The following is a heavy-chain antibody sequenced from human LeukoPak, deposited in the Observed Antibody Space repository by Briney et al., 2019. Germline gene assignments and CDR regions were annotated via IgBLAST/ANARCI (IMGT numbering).Heavy chain of an antibody. CDR3: ARATYYYDSSGYNFDY. D-gene: IGHD3-22*01. CDR2: INPSGGST. J-gene: IGHJ4*02. Sequence: GASVKVSCKAPGYTFTSYYMHWVRQAPGQGLEWMGIINPSGGSTSYAQKFQGRVTMTRDMSTSTVYMELSSLRSEDTAVYYCARATYYYDSSGYNFDYWGQGTLVTVSS. CDR1: GYTFTSYY. V-gene: IGHV1-46*01.